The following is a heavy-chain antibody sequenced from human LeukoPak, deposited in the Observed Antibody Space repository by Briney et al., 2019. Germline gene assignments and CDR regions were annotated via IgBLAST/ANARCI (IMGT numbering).Heavy chain of an antibody. Sequence: GESLKISCKASGYIFSSYWIGWVRQMPGKGLEWMGTIYPLDADTKYGPSFEGRVTISADKAITTAYLQWSSLRASDTAMYYCARHRRTGENDAFDIWGQRTMVTVSS. CDR3: ARHRRTGENDAFDI. V-gene: IGHV5-51*01. CDR2: IYPLDADT. CDR1: GYIFSSYW. D-gene: IGHD1-14*01. J-gene: IGHJ3*02.